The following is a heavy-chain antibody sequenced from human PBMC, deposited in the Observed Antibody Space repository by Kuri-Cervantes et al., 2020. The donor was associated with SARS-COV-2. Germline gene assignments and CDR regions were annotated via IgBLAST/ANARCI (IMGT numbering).Heavy chain of an antibody. V-gene: IGHV1-8*01. D-gene: IGHD1-26*01. Sequence: ASVTVSCKASGYTFTGYDINWVRQAPGQGLEWVGWMNPKIDISGSVKKFQGRVTMTRDTSTNTAYMELTSLGSQDTAVYYCARKTRGIFHLDYWGPGTPVTVSS. J-gene: IGHJ4*02. CDR3: ARKTRGIFHLDY. CDR1: GYTFTGYD. CDR2: MNPKIDIS.